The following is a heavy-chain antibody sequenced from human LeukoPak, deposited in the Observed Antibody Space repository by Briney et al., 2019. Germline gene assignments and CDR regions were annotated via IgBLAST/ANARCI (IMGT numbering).Heavy chain of an antibody. D-gene: IGHD3-22*01. CDR2: INWNGDNT. CDR1: GFTFDDYG. Sequence: GGSLRLSCAASGFTFDDYGMNWVRQAPGKGLEWVSGINWNGDNTGYADCVKGRFTISRDNAKNSLSLQMSSLRVEDTALYYSARGTYYYDATGYYGAFDYWGQGILVTVSS. CDR3: ARGTYYYDATGYYGAFDY. J-gene: IGHJ4*02. V-gene: IGHV3-20*04.